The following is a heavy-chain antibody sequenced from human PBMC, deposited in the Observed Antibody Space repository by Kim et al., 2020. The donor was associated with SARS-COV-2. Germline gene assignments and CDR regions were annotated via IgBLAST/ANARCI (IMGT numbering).Heavy chain of an antibody. CDR2: IFYTGNA. J-gene: IGHJ4*02. V-gene: IGHV4-39*02. D-gene: IGHD2-2*01. CDR3: PRLRFCATTSCSTFDI. CDR1: GDSIRDGRFY. Sequence: SETLSLTCTVSGDSIRDGRFYWGWVRQAPGKGLEWIGSIFYTGNANYNLSLKSRVTISIDTSKNHFSLEVTSVTAADTAVYYRPRLRFCATTSCSTFDIWGPGTLGT.